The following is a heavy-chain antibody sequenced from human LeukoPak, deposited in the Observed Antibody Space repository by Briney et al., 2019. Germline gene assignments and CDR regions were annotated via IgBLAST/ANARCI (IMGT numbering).Heavy chain of an antibody. J-gene: IGHJ4*02. Sequence: GGSLRLSCGASGFIFRSYGMHWVRQAPGKGLEWVAFIRYDGANKYYADSVKGRFTISRDNSKNTLYLQMDSLRAEDTAVYYCAKDEYYYDSSGSFDCWGQGTLVTVSS. D-gene: IGHD3-22*01. CDR1: GFIFRSYG. CDR3: AKDEYYYDSSGSFDC. CDR2: IRYDGANK. V-gene: IGHV3-30*02.